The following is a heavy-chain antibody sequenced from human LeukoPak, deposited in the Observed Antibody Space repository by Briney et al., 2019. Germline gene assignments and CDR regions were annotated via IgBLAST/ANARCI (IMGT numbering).Heavy chain of an antibody. CDR3: AKARGSYYSNAFDI. V-gene: IGHV3-9*01. Sequence: GGSLRLSCAASGFTFDDYAMHWVRQAPGKGLEWVSGISWNSGSIGYADSVKGRFTISRDNAKNSLYLQMNSLRAEDTALYYCAKARGSYYSNAFDIWGQGTMVTVSS. CDR1: GFTFDDYA. J-gene: IGHJ3*02. CDR2: ISWNSGSI. D-gene: IGHD1-26*01.